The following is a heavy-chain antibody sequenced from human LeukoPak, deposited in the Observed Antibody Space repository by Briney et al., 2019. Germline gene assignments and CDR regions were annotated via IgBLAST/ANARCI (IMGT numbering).Heavy chain of an antibody. Sequence: PSETLSLTCAVYGGSFSGYYWSWIRQPPGKGLEWIGEINHSGSTNYNPSLKSRVTISVDTSKNQFSLKLSSVTAADTAVYYCARGRPSMIVVVSLAFDIWGQGTMVTVSS. V-gene: IGHV4-34*01. D-gene: IGHD3-22*01. CDR2: INHSGST. CDR1: GGSFSGYY. J-gene: IGHJ3*02. CDR3: ARGRPSMIVVVSLAFDI.